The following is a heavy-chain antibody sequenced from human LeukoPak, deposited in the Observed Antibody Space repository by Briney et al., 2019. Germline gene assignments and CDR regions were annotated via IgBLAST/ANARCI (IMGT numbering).Heavy chain of an antibody. CDR3: ARALRNWFDP. CDR2: IRSRADNYAT. J-gene: IGHJ5*02. D-gene: IGHD4-17*01. Sequence: GGSLRLSCAASGFTFSGSVMHWVRQASGKGLEWVGRIRSRADNYATAYAASVRGRFTISRDDSKNTAFLQMNSLKTEDTAVYYCARALRNWFDPWGQGTLVTVSS. V-gene: IGHV3-73*01. CDR1: GFTFSGSV.